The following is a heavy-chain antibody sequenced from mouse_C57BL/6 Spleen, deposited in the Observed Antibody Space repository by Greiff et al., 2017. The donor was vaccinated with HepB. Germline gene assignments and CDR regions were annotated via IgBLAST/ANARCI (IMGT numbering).Heavy chain of an antibody. CDR3: ARVTTVVAPNFDV. V-gene: IGHV3-6*01. CDR1: GYSITSGYY. J-gene: IGHJ1*03. CDR2: ISYDGSN. Sequence: ESGPGLVKPSQSLSLTCSVTGYSITSGYYWNWIRQFPGNKLEWMGYISYDGSNNYNPSLKNRISITRDTSKNQFFLKLNSVTTEDTATYYCARVTTVVAPNFDVWGTGTTVTVSS. D-gene: IGHD1-1*01.